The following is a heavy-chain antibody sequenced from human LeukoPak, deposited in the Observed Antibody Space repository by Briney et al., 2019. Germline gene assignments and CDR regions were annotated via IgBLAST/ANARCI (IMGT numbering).Heavy chain of an antibody. D-gene: IGHD1-26*01. CDR3: AREGESYYCFGY. CDR1: GFTFSSYS. Sequence: GGSLRLSCAASGFTFSSYSMNWVRQAPGKGLEWVSSISSSSNYKYYADSVKGRFTVSRDNAKNSLYLQMNSLRAEDTAVYYCAREGESYYCFGYWGQGTLVTVSS. V-gene: IGHV3-21*01. J-gene: IGHJ4*02. CDR2: ISSSSNYK.